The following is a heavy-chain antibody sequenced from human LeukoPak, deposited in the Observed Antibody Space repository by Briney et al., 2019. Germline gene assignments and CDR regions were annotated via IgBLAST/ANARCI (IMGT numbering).Heavy chain of an antibody. CDR2: IYYSGST. J-gene: IGHJ4*02. Sequence: SETLSLTCAVYGGSFSGYYWSWIRQPPGKGLEWIGYIYYSGSTNYNPSLKSRVTMSVDTSTNRFSLKLSSVTAADTAVYYCAGGIAVAATYWGQGTLVTVSS. CDR3: AGGIAVAATY. V-gene: IGHV4-59*01. D-gene: IGHD6-19*01. CDR1: GGSFSGYY.